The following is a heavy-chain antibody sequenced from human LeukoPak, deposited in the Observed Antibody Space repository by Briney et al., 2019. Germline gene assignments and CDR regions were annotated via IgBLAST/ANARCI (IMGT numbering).Heavy chain of an antibody. CDR1: GGSISSYY. V-gene: IGHV4-59*01. CDR2: IYYSGST. J-gene: IGHJ6*03. CDR3: ARGTLTTVTTLGPYYYYYMDV. Sequence: SETLSLTCTVSGGSISSYYWSWIRQPPGKGLEWIGYIYYSGSTNYNPSLKSRVTISVDTSKNQFSLKLSSVTAADTAVYYCARGTLTTVTTLGPYYYYYMDVWGKGTTVTISS. D-gene: IGHD4-17*01.